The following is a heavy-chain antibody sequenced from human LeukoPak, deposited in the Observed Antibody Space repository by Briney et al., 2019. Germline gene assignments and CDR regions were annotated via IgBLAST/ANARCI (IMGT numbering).Heavy chain of an antibody. D-gene: IGHD6-6*01. CDR2: ISAYNGNT. V-gene: IGHV1-18*01. CDR3: ARSGIAARDYYYYMDV. Sequence: EASVKVSCKASGYTFTSYGISWVRQAPGQELEWMGWISAYNGNTYYAQKLQGRVTMTTDTSTSTAYMELRSLRSDDTAVYYCARSGIAARDYYYYMDVWGKGTTVTVSS. J-gene: IGHJ6*03. CDR1: GYTFTSYG.